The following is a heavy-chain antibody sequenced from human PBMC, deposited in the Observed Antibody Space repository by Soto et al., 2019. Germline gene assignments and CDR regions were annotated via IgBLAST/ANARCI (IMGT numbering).Heavy chain of an antibody. V-gene: IGHV3-15*01. CDR1: EFNFPNGW. CDR2: IKSKTDGGTA. Sequence: EVQLMESGGDLVKPGRSLRLSCVASEFNFPNGWMSWVRQAPGKGLEWVGRIKSKTDGGTADYAAAVKGRFTISRDDSQNPLYLPMDRLKTADHDLYHFSTDIGFYGLDIWGQGTTVTVSS. CDR3: STDIGFYGLDI. D-gene: IGHD2-15*01. J-gene: IGHJ6*02.